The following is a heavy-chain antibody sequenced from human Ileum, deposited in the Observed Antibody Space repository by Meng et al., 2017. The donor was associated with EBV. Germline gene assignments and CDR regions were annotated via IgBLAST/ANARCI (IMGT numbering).Heavy chain of an antibody. Sequence: QVHLQESGPGLVKPSQTLSLPCTVSGDTLFNGGHYWTWLRQPPGKGLEWIGYIFYTGSTYYNPSLKSRVTISLDLSKNQFSLNLTSVTAADTAVYYCARDSNGDYGWVDPWGQGPLVTVSS. CDR2: IFYTGST. J-gene: IGHJ5*02. CDR3: ARDSNGDYGWVDP. D-gene: IGHD4-17*01. CDR1: GDTLFNGGHY. V-gene: IGHV4-30-4*01.